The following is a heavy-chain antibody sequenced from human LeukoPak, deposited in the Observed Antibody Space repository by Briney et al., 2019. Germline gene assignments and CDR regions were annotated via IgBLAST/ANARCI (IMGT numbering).Heavy chain of an antibody. CDR3: AKLRSHYYDASGCPRN. Sequence: GGSLRLSCAASGFTFSSYAMSWVRQAPGKGLEWVSTIIGNGNRAYYADSVKGRFTISRDNFKNTLFLQMNSLRAEDTAVYYCAKLRSHYYDASGCPRNWGQGTLVTVSS. D-gene: IGHD3-22*01. CDR2: IIGNGNRA. CDR1: GFTFSSYA. J-gene: IGHJ4*02. V-gene: IGHV3-23*01.